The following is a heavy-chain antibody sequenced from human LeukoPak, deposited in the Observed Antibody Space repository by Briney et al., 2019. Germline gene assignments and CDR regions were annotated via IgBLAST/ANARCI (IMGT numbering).Heavy chain of an antibody. CDR1: GFTFDDYA. CDR3: ARGDMTTVTTVFDY. V-gene: IGHV3-7*01. J-gene: IGHJ4*02. D-gene: IGHD4-17*01. CDR2: IKQDGSEK. Sequence: GGSLRLSCAASGFTFDDYAMHWVRQAPGKGLEWVANIKQDGSEKYYVDSVKGRFTISRDNAKNSLYLQMNSLRAEDTAVYYCARGDMTTVTTVFDYWGQGTLVTVSS.